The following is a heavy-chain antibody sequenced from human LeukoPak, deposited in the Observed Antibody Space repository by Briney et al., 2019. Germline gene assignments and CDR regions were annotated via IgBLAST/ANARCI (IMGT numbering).Heavy chain of an antibody. CDR3: ARDSRNAFETYCGSSNCYADYFDY. J-gene: IGHJ4*02. CDR2: ISYDGSNK. D-gene: IGHD2-2*01. CDR1: GFTFSTYA. Sequence: GGSLRLSCAASGFTFSTYAMHWVRQAPGKGLEWVAVISYDGSNKYYADSVKGRFTISRGNSKNTLFLQMNSLRAEDTAVYYCARDSRNAFETYCGSSNCYADYFDYWGQGTLVTVSS. V-gene: IGHV3-30-3*01.